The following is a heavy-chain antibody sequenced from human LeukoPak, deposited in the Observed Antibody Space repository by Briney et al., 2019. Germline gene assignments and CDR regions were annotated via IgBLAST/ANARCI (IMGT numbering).Heavy chain of an antibody. J-gene: IGHJ5*02. Sequence: SQTLSLTCAISGDSVSSKSAAWNWIRQSPSRGLEWLGRTYYRSEWYNDYEVSVKSRISINPDTSKNQFSLQLNSVTPEDTAVYYCARSEFNRNVLWFDPWGQGTLVTVSS. V-gene: IGHV6-1*01. CDR1: GDSVSSKSAA. D-gene: IGHD1-1*01. CDR3: ARSEFNRNVLWFDP. CDR2: TYYRSEWYN.